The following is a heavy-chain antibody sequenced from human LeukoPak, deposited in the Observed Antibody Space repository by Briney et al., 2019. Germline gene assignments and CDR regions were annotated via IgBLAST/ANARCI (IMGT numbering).Heavy chain of an antibody. CDR1: GFTFTSSA. J-gene: IGHJ6*02. D-gene: IGHD3-22*01. V-gene: IGHV1-58*01. CDR3: AADPVVVRSGMDI. CDR2: IVVGSGNT. Sequence: ASVKVSCKASGFTFTSSAVQWVRQARGQRLEWIGWIVVGSGNTNYAQKFQERVTITRDMSTSTAYMELSSLRSEDTAVYYCAADPVVVRSGMDIWGQGTTVTVSS.